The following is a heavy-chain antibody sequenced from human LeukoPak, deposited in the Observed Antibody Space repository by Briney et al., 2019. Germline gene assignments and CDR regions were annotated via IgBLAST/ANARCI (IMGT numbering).Heavy chain of an antibody. CDR2: INHSGST. Sequence: SETLSLTCTVSGGSISTYYWSWIRQPPGKGLEWIGEINHSGSTNYNPSLKSRVTISVDTSKNQFSLKLSSVTAADTAVYYCARGRLWLQLLDYWGQGTLVTVSS. V-gene: IGHV4-34*01. CDR3: ARGRLWLQLLDY. D-gene: IGHD5-24*01. CDR1: GGSISTYY. J-gene: IGHJ4*02.